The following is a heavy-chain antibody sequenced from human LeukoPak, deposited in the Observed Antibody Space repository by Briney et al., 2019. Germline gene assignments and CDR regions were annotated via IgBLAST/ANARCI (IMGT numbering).Heavy chain of an antibody. CDR3: ARPYDSSPHAFDI. V-gene: IGHV5-51*01. CDR2: IYPGDSDT. CDR1: GYSFTSYW. Sequence: NLGESLKISCKGSGYSFTSYWIGWVRQMPGKGLEWMGIIYPGDSDTRYSPSFQGQVTISADKSISTAYLQWSSLKASDTAMYYCARPYDSSPHAFDIWGQGTMVTVSS. D-gene: IGHD3-22*01. J-gene: IGHJ3*02.